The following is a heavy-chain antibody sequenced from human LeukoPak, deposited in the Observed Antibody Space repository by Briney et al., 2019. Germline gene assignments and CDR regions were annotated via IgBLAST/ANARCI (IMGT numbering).Heavy chain of an antibody. CDR1: GFTFDDYA. J-gene: IGHJ2*01. V-gene: IGHV3-9*03. D-gene: IGHD2-8*01. Sequence: PGRSLRLSCAAPGFTFDDYAMHWVRQAPGKGLEWVSGISWNSGSIGYADSVKGRFTISRDNAKNSLYLQMNSLRAEDMALYYCARNGVWYFDLWGRGTLVTVYS. CDR3: ARNGVWYFDL. CDR2: ISWNSGSI.